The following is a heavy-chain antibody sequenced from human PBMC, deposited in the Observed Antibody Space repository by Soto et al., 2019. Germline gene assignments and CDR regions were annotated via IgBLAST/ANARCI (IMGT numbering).Heavy chain of an antibody. Sequence: SVKVSCKASGGTFSSYAISWVRQAPGQGLEWMGGIIPIFGTANYAQKFQGRVTITADESTSTAYMELSSLRSEDTAVYYCATGYSSGSVDYWGQGTLVIVSS. J-gene: IGHJ4*02. CDR3: ATGYSSGSVDY. CDR2: IIPIFGTA. CDR1: GGTFSSYA. V-gene: IGHV1-69*13. D-gene: IGHD6-19*01.